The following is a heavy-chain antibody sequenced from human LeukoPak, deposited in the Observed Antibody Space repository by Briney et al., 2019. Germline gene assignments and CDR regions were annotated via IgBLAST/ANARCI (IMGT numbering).Heavy chain of an antibody. CDR1: GFTFSDYY. V-gene: IGHV3-11*01. CDR3: ARGATDYYYGDH. Sequence: GGSLRLSCAASGFTFSDYYMIWIRQAPGKGLEWVSHIISSATALYYADSVKGRCTISRDNVKNSLILQMTNLRPEATAVYYCARGATDYYYGDHWGQGTLVTVSS. CDR2: IISSATAL. J-gene: IGHJ4*02. D-gene: IGHD3-10*01.